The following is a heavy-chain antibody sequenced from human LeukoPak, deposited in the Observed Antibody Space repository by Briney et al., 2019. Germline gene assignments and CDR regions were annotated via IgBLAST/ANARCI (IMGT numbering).Heavy chain of an antibody. CDR2: IYHSGST. Sequence: SETLSLTCTVSGGSITSSSYYWGWIRQPPGKGLEWIGSIYHSGSTYYNPSLKSRVTISVDTSKNQFSLKLSSVTAADTAVYYCARVSPKITMVRGAYYYYYYMDVWGKGTTVTISS. V-gene: IGHV4-39*07. CDR3: ARVSPKITMVRGAYYYYYYMDV. J-gene: IGHJ6*03. D-gene: IGHD3-10*01. CDR1: GGSITSSSYY.